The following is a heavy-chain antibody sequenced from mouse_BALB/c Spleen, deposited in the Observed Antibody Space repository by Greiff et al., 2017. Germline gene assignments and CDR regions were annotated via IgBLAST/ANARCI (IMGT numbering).Heavy chain of an antibody. CDR2: INPSSGYT. V-gene: IGHV1-4*02. J-gene: IGHJ3*01. D-gene: IGHD1-1*01. Sequence: VKLVESAAELARPGASVKMSCKASGYTFTSYTMHWVKQRPGQGLEWIGYINPSSGYTEYNQKFKDKTTLTADKSSSTAYMQLSSLTSEDSAVYYCGRPRYGSSYVWFAYWGQGTLVTVSA. CDR1: GYTFTSYT. CDR3: GRPRYGSSYVWFAY.